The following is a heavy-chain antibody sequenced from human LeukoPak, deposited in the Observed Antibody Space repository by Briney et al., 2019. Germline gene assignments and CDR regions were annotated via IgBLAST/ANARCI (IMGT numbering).Heavy chain of an antibody. D-gene: IGHD6-25*01. CDR1: GGSFSGYY. CDR2: INHSGST. J-gene: IGHJ6*03. V-gene: IGHV4-34*01. Sequence: SETLSLTCAVYGGSFSGYYWSWIRQPPGKGLEWIGEINHSGSTNYNPSLKSRVTISVDTSKNQFSLKLSPVTAADTAIYYCAKDFSSASYTYYYYYMDVWGKGTTVTVSS. CDR3: AKDFSSASYTYYYYYMDV.